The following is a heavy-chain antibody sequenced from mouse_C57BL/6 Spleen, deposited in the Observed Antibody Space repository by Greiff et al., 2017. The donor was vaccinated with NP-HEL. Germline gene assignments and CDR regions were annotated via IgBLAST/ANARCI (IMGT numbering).Heavy chain of an antibody. CDR3: ARAPYYSNSWFAY. CDR1: GYTFTSYW. J-gene: IGHJ3*01. CDR2: IDPSDSYT. D-gene: IGHD2-5*01. V-gene: IGHV1-50*01. Sequence: QVQLQQPGAELVKPGASVKLSCKASGYTFTSYWMQWVKQRPGQGLEWIGEIDPSDSYTNYNQKFKGKATLTVDTSSSTAYMQLSSLTSEDSAVYYCARAPYYSNSWFAYWGQGTLVTVSA.